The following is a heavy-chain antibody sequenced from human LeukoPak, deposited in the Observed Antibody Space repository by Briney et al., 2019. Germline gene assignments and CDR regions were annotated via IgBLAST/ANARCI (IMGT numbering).Heavy chain of an antibody. CDR2: ISGSGDST. CDR3: AKGGKYYYDSSGYYFPGPGYY. CDR1: GFTFSSYA. D-gene: IGHD3-22*01. J-gene: IGHJ4*02. Sequence: GGSLRLSCAASGFTFSSYAMSWVRQAAGKGLEWVSAISGSGDSTYYADSVKGRFTISRDNSKNMLYLQMNSLGAEDTAVYYCAKGGKYYYDSSGYYFPGPGYYWGQGTLVTVSS. V-gene: IGHV3-23*01.